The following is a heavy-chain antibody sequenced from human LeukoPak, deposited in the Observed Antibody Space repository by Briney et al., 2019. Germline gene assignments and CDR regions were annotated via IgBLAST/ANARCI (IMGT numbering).Heavy chain of an antibody. V-gene: IGHV3-7*01. Sequence: PGGSLRLSCAASGFTFSSYWMSWVRQAPGKGLEWVANIKQDGSEKYYVDSVKGRFTISRDNAKNSLYLQMNSLRAEDTAVYYCAKDNYAAAGYFDYWGQGTLVTVSS. CDR2: IKQDGSEK. D-gene: IGHD6-13*01. CDR1: GFTFSSYW. CDR3: AKDNYAAAGYFDY. J-gene: IGHJ4*02.